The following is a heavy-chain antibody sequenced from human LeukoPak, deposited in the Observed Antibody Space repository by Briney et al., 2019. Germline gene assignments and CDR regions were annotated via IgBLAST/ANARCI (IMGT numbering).Heavy chain of an antibody. CDR1: GFTFSSYA. D-gene: IGHD4-11*01. Sequence: GGSLRLSCAASGFTFSSYAMHWVRQAPGKGLEWVAVISYDGSNKYYADSVKGRFTISRDNSKNTLYLQMSSLRAEDTAVYYCARGGVTTVPAAVYAFDIWGQGTMVTVSS. CDR3: ARGGVTTVPAAVYAFDI. V-gene: IGHV3-30*04. CDR2: ISYDGSNK. J-gene: IGHJ3*02.